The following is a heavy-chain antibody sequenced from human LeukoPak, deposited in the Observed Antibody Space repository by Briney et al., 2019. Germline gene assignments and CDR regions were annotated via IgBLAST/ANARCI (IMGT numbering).Heavy chain of an antibody. D-gene: IGHD3-22*01. CDR3: ARDQYYYDSSGYYYDAFDI. V-gene: IGHV4-59*01. CDR1: GGSISSYY. CDR2: IYYSGST. Sequence: PSETLSLTCTLSGGSISSYYWSWIRQPPGKGLEWIGYIYYSGSTHYNPSLKSRVTISVDTSKNQFSLKLSSVTAADTAVYYCARDQYYYDSSGYYYDAFDIWGQGTMVTVSS. J-gene: IGHJ3*02.